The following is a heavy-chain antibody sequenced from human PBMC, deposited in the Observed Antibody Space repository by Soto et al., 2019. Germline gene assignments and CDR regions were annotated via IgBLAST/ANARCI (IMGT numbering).Heavy chain of an antibody. D-gene: IGHD3-10*01. V-gene: IGHV4-30-2*01. CDR2: IYHSGST. CDR3: AASGYYYYGMDV. CDR1: GGSISSGGYS. Sequence: SETLSLTCAVSGGSISSGGYSWSWIRQPPGKGLEWIGYIYHSGSTYYNPSLKSRVTISVDRSKSQFSLKLSSVTAADTAVYYCAASGYYYYGMDVWGQGTTVTVSS. J-gene: IGHJ6*02.